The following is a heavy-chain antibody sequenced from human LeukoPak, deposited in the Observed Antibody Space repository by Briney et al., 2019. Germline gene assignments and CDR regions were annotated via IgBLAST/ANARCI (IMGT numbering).Heavy chain of an antibody. J-gene: IGHJ4*02. CDR1: GFTFSDYS. V-gene: IGHV3-11*06. Sequence: GGSLRLSCAASGFTFSDYSMSWIRQAPGKGLEWVSYISSSSSYTKYADSVKGRFTISRDNAKNSLYLQMNSLRAEDTAVYYCVRDGEYSTGWYQYWGQGTLVTVSS. D-gene: IGHD6-19*01. CDR3: VRDGEYSTGWYQY. CDR2: ISSSSSYT.